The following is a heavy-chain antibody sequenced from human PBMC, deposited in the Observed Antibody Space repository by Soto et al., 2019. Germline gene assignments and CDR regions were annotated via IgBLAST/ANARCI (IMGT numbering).Heavy chain of an antibody. V-gene: IGHV3-33*01. CDR3: ARAAKYYYYGMDV. J-gene: IGHJ6*02. CDR2: IWYDGSNK. CDR1: GFTFSSYG. Sequence: GALRLSCSASGFTFSSYGMHWVRQAPGKGLEWVAVIWYDGSNKYYADSVKGRFTISRDNAKNSLYLQMNSLRAEDTAVYYCARAAKYYYYGMDVWGQGTKVTVYS.